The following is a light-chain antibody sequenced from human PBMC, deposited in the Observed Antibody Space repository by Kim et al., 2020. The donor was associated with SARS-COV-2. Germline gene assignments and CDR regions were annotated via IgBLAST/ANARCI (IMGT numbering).Light chain of an antibody. J-gene: IGKJ1*01. CDR3: QQRSNWPGT. CDR1: QSVSSY. CDR2: DAS. Sequence: EIVLTQSPATLSLSPGERATLSCRASQSVSSYLAWYQQKPGHAPRLLIYDASNRATGIPARFSGSGSGTAFTLTISSLEPEDFAVYYCQQRSNWPGTFGQGTKVDIK. V-gene: IGKV3-11*01.